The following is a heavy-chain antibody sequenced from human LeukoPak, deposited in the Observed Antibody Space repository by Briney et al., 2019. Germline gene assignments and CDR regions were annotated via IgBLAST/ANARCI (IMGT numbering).Heavy chain of an antibody. CDR3: TRVTFSWYVDY. CDR1: GFTISSYW. Sequence: GALRLSCVASGFTISSYWMHWVRQAPGKGLEWVGFIRSKAYGGTTEYAASVKGRFTISRDDSKSIAYLQMNSLKTEDTAVYYCTRVTFSWYVDYWGQGTLVTVSS. V-gene: IGHV3-49*04. D-gene: IGHD6-13*01. CDR2: IRSKAYGGTT. J-gene: IGHJ4*02.